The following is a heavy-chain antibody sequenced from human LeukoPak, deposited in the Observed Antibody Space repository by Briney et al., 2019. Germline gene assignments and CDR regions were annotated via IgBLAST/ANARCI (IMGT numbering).Heavy chain of an antibody. CDR1: GGSISSSSYY. D-gene: IGHD6-13*01. V-gene: IGHV4-39*07. CDR3: ARVYSSSHNWFDT. CDR2: IYYSGTT. Sequence: SETLSLTCTVSGGSISSSSYYWGWIRQPPGEGLEWIGSIYYSGTTYYNSSLKSRVTISVERSKNHFSLNLSSLTAADTAVYYCARVYSSSHNWFDTWGQGTQVTVSS. J-gene: IGHJ5*02.